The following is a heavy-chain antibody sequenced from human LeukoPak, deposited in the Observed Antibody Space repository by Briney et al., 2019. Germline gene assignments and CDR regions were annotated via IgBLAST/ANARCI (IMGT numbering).Heavy chain of an antibody. CDR2: ISGSGGST. D-gene: IGHD3-22*01. CDR1: GFTFSSYA. Sequence: GGSLRLSCAASGFTFSSYAMSWVRQAPGKGLEWVSAISGSGGSTYYADSVKGRFTISRDNSKNTLYLQMNSLRAEDTAVYYCAKDMADYYDSSGYYDYWGQGTLVTVSS. CDR3: AKDMADYYDSSGYYDY. J-gene: IGHJ4*02. V-gene: IGHV3-23*01.